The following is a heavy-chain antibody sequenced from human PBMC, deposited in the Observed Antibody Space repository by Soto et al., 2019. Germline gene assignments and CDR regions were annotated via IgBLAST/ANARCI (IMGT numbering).Heavy chain of an antibody. V-gene: IGHV4-59*01. J-gene: IGHJ3*01. D-gene: IGHD2-2*03. CDR2: IYYSGST. Sequence: QVQLQESGPGLVKPSETLSLTCTVSGDSITSYYWSWIRQPPGKALEWIGYIYYSGSTDNDPSLKSRFTMSLDPSKKQFSLKLTSVTAADTAVYYCARDLGIGSGPFDAWGQGTMVTVSA. CDR1: GDSITSYY. CDR3: ARDLGIGSGPFDA.